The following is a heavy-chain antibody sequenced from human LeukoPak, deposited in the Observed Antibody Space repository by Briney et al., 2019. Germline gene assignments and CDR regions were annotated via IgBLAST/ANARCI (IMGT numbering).Heavy chain of an antibody. V-gene: IGHV4-39*01. CDR2: IYYSGST. D-gene: IGHD3-10*01. CDR3: ARHEGLTVLFDY. Sequence: SETLSLTCTVSGGSISSSSYYWGWIRQPPGKGLEWIGSIYYSGSTYYNPSLKSRVTISVDTSKNQFSLKLSSVTAADTAVYYCARHEGLTVLFDYWGQGTLVTVSS. J-gene: IGHJ4*02. CDR1: GGSISSSSYY.